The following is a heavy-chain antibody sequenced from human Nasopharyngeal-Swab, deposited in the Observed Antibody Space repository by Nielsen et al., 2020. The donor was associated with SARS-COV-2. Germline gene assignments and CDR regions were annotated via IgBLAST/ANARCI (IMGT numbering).Heavy chain of an antibody. Sequence: GESLKISCAASGFGFSNYAMHWVRQAPGKGLEWVSAISRTSSTYYADSVKGRFTVSRDNSKNTLYLQMNSLRAEDTAVYYCAKGGYTSFFDYWGQGTLVTVSS. J-gene: IGHJ4*02. D-gene: IGHD5-18*01. CDR2: ISRTSST. V-gene: IGHV3-23*01. CDR3: AKGGYTSFFDY. CDR1: GFGFSNYA.